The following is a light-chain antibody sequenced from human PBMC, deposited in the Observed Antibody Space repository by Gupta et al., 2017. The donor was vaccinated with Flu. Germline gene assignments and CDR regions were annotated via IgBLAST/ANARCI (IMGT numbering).Light chain of an antibody. J-gene: IGLJ3*02. Sequence: TATTPCTGAGYNFGTFGQTWLQQHTVHPPKLRVDRNDNRPAGISQRFSPSRSGDTASLTISGLQPEDEADYYCITWDSRLSVWVFGGGTKLTVL. CDR2: RND. CDR3: ITWDSRLSVWV. V-gene: IGLV10-54*04. CDR1: GYNFGTFG.